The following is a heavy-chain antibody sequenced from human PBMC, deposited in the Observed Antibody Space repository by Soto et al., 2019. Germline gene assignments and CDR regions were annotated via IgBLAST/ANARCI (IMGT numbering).Heavy chain of an antibody. D-gene: IGHD3-3*01. CDR2: IYYSGST. CDR3: ASYDFWSGYSEYYFDY. J-gene: IGHJ4*02. CDR1: GGSICSSSYY. Sequence: SESLSLTCTVSGGSICSSSYYWGWIRQPPGKGLEWIGSIYYSGSTYYNPSLKSRVTISVDTSKNQFSLKLSSVTAADTAVYYCASYDFWSGYSEYYFDYWGQGTLVTVSS. V-gene: IGHV4-39*01.